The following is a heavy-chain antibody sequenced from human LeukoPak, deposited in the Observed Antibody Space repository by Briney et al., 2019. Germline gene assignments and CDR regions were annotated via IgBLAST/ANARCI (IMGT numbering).Heavy chain of an antibody. CDR1: GFTVSSNY. CDR3: ARSRSGYYEDY. J-gene: IGHJ4*02. Sequence: GGSLRLSCAASGFTVSSNYMSWVRQAPGKGLEWVSVIYSGGSTYYADSVKGRFTISRDNSKSTLYIQMNSLRAEDTAVYYCARSRSGYYEDYWGQGTLVTVSS. D-gene: IGHD3-22*01. V-gene: IGHV3-53*05. CDR2: IYSGGST.